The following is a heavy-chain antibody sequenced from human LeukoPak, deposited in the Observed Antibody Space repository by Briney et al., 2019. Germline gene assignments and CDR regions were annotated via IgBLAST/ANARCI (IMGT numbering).Heavy chain of an antibody. CDR1: GFTFSNAW. CDR3: TTDLPDWQNYYYYYYMDV. CDR2: IKSKTDGGTT. V-gene: IGHV3-15*01. Sequence: GGSLSLSCAASGFTFSNAWMSWVRQAPGKGLEWVGRIKSKTDGGTTDYAAPVKGRFTISRDDSKNTLYLQMNSLKTEDTAVYYCTTDLPDWQNYYYYYYMDVWGKGTTVTVSS. D-gene: IGHD3-9*01. J-gene: IGHJ6*03.